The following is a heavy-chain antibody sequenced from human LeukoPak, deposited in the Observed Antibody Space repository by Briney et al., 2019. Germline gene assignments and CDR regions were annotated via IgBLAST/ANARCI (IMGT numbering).Heavy chain of an antibody. CDR3: VKGDPATANTNDYFDF. D-gene: IGHD1-7*01. CDR1: GFPFNRYA. V-gene: IGHV3-64D*09. Sequence: GVSPRLSCSASGFPFNRYAMHWVRMAPGKGLEYVSSISSNGCSAYYADSLNGRFTISRENSKNTVYLQMSRMVPENPVVYYCVKGDPATANTNDYFDFWGRGTLVTVSS. J-gene: IGHJ4*02. CDR2: ISSNGCSA.